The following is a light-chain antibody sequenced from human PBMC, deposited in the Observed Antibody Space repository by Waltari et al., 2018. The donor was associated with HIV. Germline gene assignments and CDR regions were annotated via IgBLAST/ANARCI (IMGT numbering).Light chain of an antibody. CDR3: QQYYSISSVT. J-gene: IGKJ2*01. Sequence: DIVMTQSPDSLVVSLGERATINCKSSQSVLYTSNNKNYLAWFQQKPVQPPKLLIYWASTRESGVPDRFTGSGSGTDFTLTISSLQAEDVAVYYCQQYYSISSVTFGQGTKLEIK. V-gene: IGKV4-1*01. CDR2: WAS. CDR1: QSVLYTSNNKNY.